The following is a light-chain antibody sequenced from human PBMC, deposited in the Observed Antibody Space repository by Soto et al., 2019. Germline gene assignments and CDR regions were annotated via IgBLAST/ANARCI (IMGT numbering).Light chain of an antibody. CDR2: DAS. CDR3: LQYSSHSWT. V-gene: IGKV1-5*01. CDR1: RSISDW. J-gene: IGKJ1*01. Sequence: DIQMTQSPSTLSPSVGDRVTITCRASRSISDWLAWYQQKPGKAPKLLIFDASSLKSGVPSRFSGSGSATEFTLTISGLQPDDVATYYCLQYSSHSWTFGQGTKVEIK.